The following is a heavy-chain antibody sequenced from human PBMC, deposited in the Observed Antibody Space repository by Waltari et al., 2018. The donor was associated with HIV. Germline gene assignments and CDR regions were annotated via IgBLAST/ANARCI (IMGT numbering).Heavy chain of an antibody. V-gene: IGHV4-31*03. Sequence: QVQLQESGPGLVKPSQTLSLTCTASGGSISSGGYYWSLIRQHPGKGLEWIGYIYDSGGTYSEPYLKSGVNIAVDTAKNQFSLKLRSVTAAGTAVYYCARMGLGYCSGGSCSSFDYWGQGTLVTVSS. D-gene: IGHD2-15*01. CDR1: GGSISSGGYY. J-gene: IGHJ4*02. CDR2: IYDSGGT. CDR3: ARMGLGYCSGGSCSSFDY.